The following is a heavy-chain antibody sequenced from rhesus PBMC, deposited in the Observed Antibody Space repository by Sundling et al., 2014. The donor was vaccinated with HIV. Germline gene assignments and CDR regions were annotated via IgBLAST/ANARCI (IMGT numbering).Heavy chain of an antibody. D-gene: IGHD6-25*01. CDR3: AKTPSDGSWIHY. Sequence: EVQLVESGGGLVQPGGSLRLSCAASGFTFSSFGMYWVRQAPGKGLEWISTITSNGGSTYYADSVKGRFTISRDNSKNTLSLQMNSLSAEDTAVYYCAKTPSDGSWIHYWGQGVLVTVSS. CDR1: GFTFSSFG. J-gene: IGHJ4*01. CDR2: ITSNGGST. V-gene: IGHV3S42*01.